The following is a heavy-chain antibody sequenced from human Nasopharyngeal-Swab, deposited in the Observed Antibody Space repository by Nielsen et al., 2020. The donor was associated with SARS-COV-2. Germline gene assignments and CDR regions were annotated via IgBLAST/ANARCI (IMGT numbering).Heavy chain of an antibody. CDR3: ARDSRGYSYGYIYFDY. V-gene: IGHV3-7*03. J-gene: IGHJ4*02. D-gene: IGHD5-18*01. Sequence: GESLKISCAASGFTFSSYWMSWVRQASGKGLEWVANIKQDGSEKYYVDSVKGRFTISRDNAKNSLYLQMNSLRAEDTAVYYCARDSRGYSYGYIYFDYWGQGTLVTVSS. CDR1: GFTFSSYW. CDR2: IKQDGSEK.